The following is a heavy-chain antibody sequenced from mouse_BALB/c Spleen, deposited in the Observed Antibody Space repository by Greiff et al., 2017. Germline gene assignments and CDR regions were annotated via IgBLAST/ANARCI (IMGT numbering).Heavy chain of an antibody. Sequence: EVKLVESGGDLVKPGGSLKLSCAASGFTFSSYGMSWVRQTPDKRLEWVATISSGGSYTYYPDSVKGRFTISRDNAKNTLYLQMSSLKSEDTAMYYCARLGDYDDNYWGQGTTLTVSS. J-gene: IGHJ2*01. CDR3: ARLGDYDDNY. D-gene: IGHD2-4*01. CDR1: GFTFSSYG. CDR2: ISSGGSYT. V-gene: IGHV5-6*01.